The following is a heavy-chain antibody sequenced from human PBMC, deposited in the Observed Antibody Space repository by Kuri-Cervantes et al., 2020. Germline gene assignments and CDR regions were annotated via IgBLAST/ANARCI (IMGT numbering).Heavy chain of an antibody. CDR3: TTLGVA. D-gene: IGHD3-10*01. J-gene: IGHJ4*02. Sequence: GESLKISCAASGFTFSSYAMHWVRQAPGKGLEWVAVISYDGSNKYYADSVKGRFTISRDNSKNTLYLQMNSLKTDDTAVYYCTTLGVAWGQGTLVTVSS. V-gene: IGHV3-30-3*01. CDR2: ISYDGSNK. CDR1: GFTFSSYA.